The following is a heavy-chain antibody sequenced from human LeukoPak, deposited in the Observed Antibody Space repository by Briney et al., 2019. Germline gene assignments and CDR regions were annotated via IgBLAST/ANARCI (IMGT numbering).Heavy chain of an antibody. CDR3: ARLFWDFWSGYSFDY. Sequence: GGSLRLSCAASGFTFSSYAMSWVRQAPGKGLEWVANIKQDGSEKYYVDSVKGRFTISRDNAKNSLYLQMNSLRAEDTAVYYCARLFWDFWSGYSFDYWGQGTLVTVSS. J-gene: IGHJ4*02. CDR1: GFTFSSYA. V-gene: IGHV3-7*01. D-gene: IGHD3-3*01. CDR2: IKQDGSEK.